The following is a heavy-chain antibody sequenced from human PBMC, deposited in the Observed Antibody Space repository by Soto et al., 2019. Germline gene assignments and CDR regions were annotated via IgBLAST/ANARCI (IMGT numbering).Heavy chain of an antibody. CDR3: AKVVRADTTSSNFYYYSGMDV. Sequence: GGSLRLSCAASGFSFSTYGMHWVRQAPGKGLEWMAVISNDGSIKYYADSVKGRFTISRDNSKDTLFLQMNSLRGEDTAVYYCAKVVRADTTSSNFYYYSGMDVWGQGTTVTVSS. CDR1: GFSFSTYG. CDR2: ISNDGSIK. J-gene: IGHJ6*02. V-gene: IGHV3-30*18. D-gene: IGHD6-6*01.